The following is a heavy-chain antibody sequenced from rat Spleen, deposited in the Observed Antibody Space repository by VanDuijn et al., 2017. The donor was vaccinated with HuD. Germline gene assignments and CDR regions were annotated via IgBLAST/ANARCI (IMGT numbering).Heavy chain of an antibody. D-gene: IGHD1-11*01. V-gene: IGHV5-58*01. CDR1: GFTFSSFW. CDR2: INTDGGST. CDR3: VKEANYGGLMDV. J-gene: IGHJ4*01. Sequence: EVQLVESGGGLVQPGRSLKLSCVASGFTFSSFWMYWIRQAPGKGLEWVSSINTDGGSTYYSDSVRGRFTISRKNAENTVYLQMNSLRSEDTATYYCVKEANYGGLMDVWGQGASVTVSS.